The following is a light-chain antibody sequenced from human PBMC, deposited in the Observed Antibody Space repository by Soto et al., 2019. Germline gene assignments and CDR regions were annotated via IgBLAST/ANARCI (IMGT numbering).Light chain of an antibody. J-gene: IGLJ1*01. V-gene: IGLV2-14*01. Sequence: QSALTQPASVSGSPGQSITISCTGTSSDVGGYNYVSWYQQHPGKAPKLMLYEVSNRPSGVSNRFSGSKSGNTASLTISGLQAEDEADYYCSSYTSGGLGVFGTGTKVTVL. CDR2: EVS. CDR1: SSDVGGYNY. CDR3: SSYTSGGLGV.